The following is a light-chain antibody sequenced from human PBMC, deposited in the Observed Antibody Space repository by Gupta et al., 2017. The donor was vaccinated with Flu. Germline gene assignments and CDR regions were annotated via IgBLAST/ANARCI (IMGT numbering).Light chain of an antibody. V-gene: IGLV2-11*01. Sequence: QSALTQPRSVSGSPGQSVTISCTGTSTDVGFYSYVSWYQQHPDKAPKLMIYDVTKRPSGVPDRFSGSKSGHTASLTISGLQAEDEADYYCCSYAGSFTWVFGGGTKLTVL. CDR2: DVT. CDR1: STDVGFYSY. J-gene: IGLJ3*02. CDR3: CSYAGSFTWV.